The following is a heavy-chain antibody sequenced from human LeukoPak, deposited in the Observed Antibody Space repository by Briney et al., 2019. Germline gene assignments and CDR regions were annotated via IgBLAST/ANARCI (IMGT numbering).Heavy chain of an antibody. CDR2: ISYGGNNE. J-gene: IGHJ6*03. D-gene: IGHD1-1*01. V-gene: IGHV3-30-3*01. Sequence: AGGSLRLSCAASGFTFSSSPMHWVRQAPDKGLEWVAVISYGGNNEDYADSVKGRFTISRDNSKNTLYLQMNSLRAEDTAVYHCARGGNPIYYYYLDVWGKGTTVTVSS. CDR3: ARGGNPIYYYYLDV. CDR1: GFTFSSSP.